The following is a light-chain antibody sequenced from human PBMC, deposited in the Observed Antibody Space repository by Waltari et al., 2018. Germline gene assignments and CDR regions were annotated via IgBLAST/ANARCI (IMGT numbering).Light chain of an antibody. J-gene: IGLJ3*02. V-gene: IGLV2-23*01. Sequence: QSALTQPASGSVSPGQPITISCPGTSRDVGSYNLVPWSQQPPVQAPTLMIHEGGNPPSEVSTRFSGYKSGNTASLTISGLQADDEADYYCCSYAPSSTVWVFGGGTKLTVL. CDR3: CSYAPSSTVWV. CDR1: SRDVGSYNL. CDR2: EGG.